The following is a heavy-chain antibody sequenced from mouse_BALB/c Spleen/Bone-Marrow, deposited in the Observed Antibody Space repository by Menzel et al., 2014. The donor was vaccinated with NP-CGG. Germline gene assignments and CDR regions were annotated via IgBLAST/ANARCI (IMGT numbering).Heavy chain of an antibody. CDR1: GFTFSSYG. V-gene: IGHV5-6-3*01. CDR2: INTNGGDT. J-gene: IGHJ3*01. D-gene: IGHD2-4*01. Sequence: EVQLVESGGGLVQPGGSLKLSCAASGFTFSSYGMSWVRQTPDKRLEFVATINTNGGDTYYPDSVKGRFTISRDNAKNTLYLQMSSLKSEDTAMYYCARGDDYASWFAYWGQGTLVTVSA. CDR3: ARGDDYASWFAY.